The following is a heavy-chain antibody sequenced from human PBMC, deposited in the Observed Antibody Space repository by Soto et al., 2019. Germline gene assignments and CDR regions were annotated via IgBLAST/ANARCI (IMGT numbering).Heavy chain of an antibody. Sequence: SETLSLTCTVSGGSIRDYYWGWIRQSPGKGLEWIGYIYYTGTTMYNPSLKSRLTISVDTSKNQFSLRLSSVTAADTAVYYCAKTLSVVVTADYYYYAMDVWGQGTTVTVSS. J-gene: IGHJ6*02. D-gene: IGHD2-15*01. CDR3: AKTLSVVVTADYYYYAMDV. CDR1: GGSIRDYY. V-gene: IGHV4-59*08. CDR2: IYYTGTT.